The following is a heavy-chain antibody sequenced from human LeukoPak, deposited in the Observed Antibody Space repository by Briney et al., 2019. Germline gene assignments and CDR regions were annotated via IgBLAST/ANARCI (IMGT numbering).Heavy chain of an antibody. CDR1: GGSISSSSYY. V-gene: IGHV4-39*01. J-gene: IGHJ3*02. CDR3: ARLPITMMAGAFDI. Sequence: PSETLSLTCTVSGGSISSSSYYWGWIRQPPGKGLEWIGSIYYSGSTYYNPSLKSRVTIPVDTSKNQFSLKLSSVTAADTAVYYCARLPITMMAGAFDIWGQGTMVTVSS. CDR2: IYYSGST. D-gene: IGHD3-22*01.